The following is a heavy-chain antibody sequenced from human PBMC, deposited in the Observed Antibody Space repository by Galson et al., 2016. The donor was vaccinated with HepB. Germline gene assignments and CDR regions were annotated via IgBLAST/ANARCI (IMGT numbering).Heavy chain of an antibody. CDR3: AGVDATRIWFDP. V-gene: IGHV4-31*03. CDR1: RGSVNNGAYY. CDR2: ISYSRVT. D-gene: IGHD5-24*01. J-gene: IGHJ5*02. Sequence: TLSLTCSVSRGSVNNGAYYWSWIRQHPEKGLVWLGYISYSRVTYYNPSFESRVVISIDTTQNKFSLKMTSVTAADTAGYYCAGVDATRIWFDPWGQGTLVTVSS.